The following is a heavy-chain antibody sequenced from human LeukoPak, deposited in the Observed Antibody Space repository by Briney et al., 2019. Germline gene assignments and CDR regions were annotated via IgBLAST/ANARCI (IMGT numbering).Heavy chain of an antibody. J-gene: IGHJ6*02. D-gene: IGHD1-1*01. CDR3: ARRGTGHGMDV. V-gene: IGHV3-74*01. CDR2: INNDGSSA. Sequence: GGSLRLSCAASGFTFNNYWIHWVRHVPGKGLVWVSRINNDGSSASYVDSVKGRFTISRDNAKNTLFLQMNSLRAEDTAVYYCARRGTGHGMDVWGQGTTVIVSS. CDR1: GFTFNNYW.